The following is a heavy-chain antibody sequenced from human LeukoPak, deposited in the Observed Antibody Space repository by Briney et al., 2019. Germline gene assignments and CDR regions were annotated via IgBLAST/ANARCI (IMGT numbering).Heavy chain of an antibody. D-gene: IGHD6-13*01. Sequence: PGGSLRLSCAASGFTFSSYAMHWVRQAPGEGLEWVAVISYDGSNKYYADSVKGRFTISRDNSKNTLYLQMNSLRAEDTAVYYCARDRGPWGSSWKYYYYYGMDVWGQGTTVTVSS. CDR3: ARDRGPWGSSWKYYYYYGMDV. CDR2: ISYDGSNK. CDR1: GFTFSSYA. J-gene: IGHJ6*02. V-gene: IGHV3-30-3*01.